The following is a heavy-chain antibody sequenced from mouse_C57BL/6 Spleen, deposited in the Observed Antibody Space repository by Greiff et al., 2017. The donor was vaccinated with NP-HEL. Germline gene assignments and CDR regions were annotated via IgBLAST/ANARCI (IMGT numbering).Heavy chain of an antibody. D-gene: IGHD2-4*01. V-gene: IGHV1-64*01. CDR2: IHPNSGST. CDR1: GYTFTSYW. CDR3: ARNNYDYPYYAMDY. Sequence: VQLQQPGAELVKPGASVKLSCKASGYTFTSYWMHWVKQRPGQGLEWIGMIHPNSGSTNYNEKFKSKATLTVDKSSSTAYMQLSSLTSEDSAVYYCARNNYDYPYYAMDYWGQGTSVTVSS. J-gene: IGHJ4*01.